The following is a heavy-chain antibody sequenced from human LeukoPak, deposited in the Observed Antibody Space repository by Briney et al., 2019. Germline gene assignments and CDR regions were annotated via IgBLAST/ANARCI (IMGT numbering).Heavy chain of an antibody. CDR2: INAGNGNT. CDR3: ARGEQLLSRGSYYYYSMDV. J-gene: IGHJ6*02. Sequence: ASVTVSCKASGYTFTSYAMHWVRQAPGQRLEWMGWINAGNGNTKYSQKLQGRVTMTTDTATSTAYMELRSLRSDDTAVYYCARGEQLLSRGSYYYYSMDVWGQGTTVTVSS. D-gene: IGHD3-16*01. CDR1: GYTFTSYA. V-gene: IGHV1-3*01.